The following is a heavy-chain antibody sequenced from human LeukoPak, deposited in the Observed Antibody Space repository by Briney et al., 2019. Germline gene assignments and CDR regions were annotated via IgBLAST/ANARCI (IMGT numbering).Heavy chain of an antibody. Sequence: PSETLSLTCTVSGGSISSYYWSWIRQPPGKGLEWIGYIYYSGSTNYNPSLKSRVTISVDTSKNQFSLKLSSVTAADTAVYYCARARGDSSGYYGAGYYYYYMDVWGKGTTVTVSS. CDR1: GGSISSYY. J-gene: IGHJ6*03. CDR2: IYYSGST. D-gene: IGHD3-22*01. CDR3: ARARGDSSGYYGAGYYYYYMDV. V-gene: IGHV4-59*01.